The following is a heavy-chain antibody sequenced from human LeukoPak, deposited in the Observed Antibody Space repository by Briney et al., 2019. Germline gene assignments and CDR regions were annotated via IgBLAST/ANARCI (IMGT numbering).Heavy chain of an antibody. Sequence: PSETLSLTCIVSGDSISSSTYYWAWIRQPPGKGLEWIGSISHTGTTYYKPSLKSQVTISVDASKSQFSLRLNSVTAADTAVYFCARELRGVADYWGQGTLVTVSS. CDR2: ISHTGTT. J-gene: IGHJ4*02. D-gene: IGHD3-10*01. CDR1: GDSISSSTYY. V-gene: IGHV4-39*02. CDR3: ARELRGVADY.